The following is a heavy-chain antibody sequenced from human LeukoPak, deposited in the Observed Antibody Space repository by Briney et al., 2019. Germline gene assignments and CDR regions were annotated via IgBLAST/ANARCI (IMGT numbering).Heavy chain of an antibody. Sequence: GGSLRLSCVASGFTVSSNYMSWVRQAPGKGLEWVSVIYSAGNTYYADSVKGRFTISRHNSKNTLYLQMNSLRVEDTAVCYCARGGTPGYSSGRIDYWGQGTLVTVSS. CDR3: ARGGTPGYSSGRIDY. CDR1: GFTVSSNY. J-gene: IGHJ4*02. D-gene: IGHD6-19*01. V-gene: IGHV3-53*04. CDR2: IYSAGNT.